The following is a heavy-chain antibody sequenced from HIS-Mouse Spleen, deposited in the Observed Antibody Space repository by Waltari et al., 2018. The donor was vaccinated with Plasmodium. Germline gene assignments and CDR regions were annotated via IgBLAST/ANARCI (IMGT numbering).Heavy chain of an antibody. J-gene: IGHJ2*01. Sequence: EVQLVESGGGLVKPGGSLRLSCPASGFTFSTLGLHWVLQAPGKGLEWVSSISSSSSYIYYADSVKGRFTISRDNAKNSLYLQMNSLRAEDTAVYYCAREDILTGYYNDYWYFDLWGRGTLVTVSS. V-gene: IGHV3-21*01. CDR1: GFTFSTLG. D-gene: IGHD3-9*01. CDR2: ISSSSSYI. CDR3: AREDILTGYYNDYWYFDL.